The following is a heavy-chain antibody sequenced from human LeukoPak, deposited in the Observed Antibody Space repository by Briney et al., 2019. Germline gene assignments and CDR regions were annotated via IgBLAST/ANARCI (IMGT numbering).Heavy chain of an antibody. CDR3: ARSGYSGYGPDY. CDR1: GFTFSGYF. D-gene: IGHD5-12*01. J-gene: IGHJ4*02. Sequence: PGGSLRLSCGAPGFTFSGYFMNWIRQAPGKGLEWVSYISPGSDYTNYADSVKGRFTISRDNAKNSLYSQMNSLRAEDTAVYFCARSGYSGYGPDYWGQGTLVTVSS. CDR2: ISPGSDYT. V-gene: IGHV3-11*06.